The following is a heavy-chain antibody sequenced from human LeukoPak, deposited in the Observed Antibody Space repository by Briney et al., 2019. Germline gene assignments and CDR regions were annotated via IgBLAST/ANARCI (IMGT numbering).Heavy chain of an antibody. CDR1: GGSISSYY. D-gene: IGHD1-26*01. Sequence: PSETLSLTCTVSGGSISSYYWSWIRQPPGKGLEWIGYIYYSGSTNYNPSLKSRVTISVDTPKNQFSLKLSSVTAADTAVYYCARVVGATIDYWGQGTLVTVSS. V-gene: IGHV4-59*01. J-gene: IGHJ4*02. CDR3: ARVVGATIDY. CDR2: IYYSGST.